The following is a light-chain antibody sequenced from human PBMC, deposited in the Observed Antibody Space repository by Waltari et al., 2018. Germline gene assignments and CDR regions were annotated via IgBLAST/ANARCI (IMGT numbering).Light chain of an antibody. Sequence: DIQMTQSPSSLSASVGDKVTITCRASQSIGNYLIWYQQKPGKAPSVLIHSSSTLQSGVPSRFGGSGSWTDFTLTINSLQPEDFATYYCQQSYSTPPGTFGQGTKVEI. CDR2: SSS. CDR3: QQSYSTPPGT. J-gene: IGKJ2*01. CDR1: QSIGNY. V-gene: IGKV1-39*01.